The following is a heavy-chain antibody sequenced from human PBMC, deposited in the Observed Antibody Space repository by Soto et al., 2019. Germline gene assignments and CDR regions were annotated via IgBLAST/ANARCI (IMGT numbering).Heavy chain of an antibody. J-gene: IGHJ4*02. CDR3: ARGGTPIDY. D-gene: IGHD3-16*01. CDR1: GYTFTNFG. V-gene: IGHV1-18*01. Sequence: QVQLVQSGAEVKKPGASVKVSCKASGYTFTNFGISWVRQAPGQGLEWMGWISAYNGNTNYAQNSQXXXTXPTDTSTSTAYMELRSLRSDDTAVYYGARGGTPIDYWGQGTLVTVSS. CDR2: ISAYNGNT.